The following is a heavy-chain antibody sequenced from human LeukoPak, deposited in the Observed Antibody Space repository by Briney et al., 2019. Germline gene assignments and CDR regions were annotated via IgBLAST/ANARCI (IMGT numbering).Heavy chain of an antibody. V-gene: IGHV1-3*01. D-gene: IGHD3-16*02. J-gene: IGHJ4*02. Sequence: ASVKVSCKASGYTFTNYAMHWVRQAPGQRLEWLGWINAGNGNTKYSQKFQGRVTITRDTSASTAYMELSSLTSEDTAVYYCARDYDYLWGSYRANHNYFDYWGQGTLVTVSS. CDR3: ARDYDYLWGSYRANHNYFDY. CDR2: INAGNGNT. CDR1: GYTFTNYA.